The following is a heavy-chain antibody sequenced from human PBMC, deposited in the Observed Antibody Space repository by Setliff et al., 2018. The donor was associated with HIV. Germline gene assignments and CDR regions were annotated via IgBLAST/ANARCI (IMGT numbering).Heavy chain of an antibody. CDR2: MNQSGTT. CDR3: VRWYYCVSGACYRADY. D-gene: IGHD2-21*02. V-gene: IGHV4-34*01. Sequence: RSETLSLTCSVYGTSFSDHYWSWVRQTPGKGLEWIGEMNQSGTTNYNPSLKSRVTMSIDTSERQFSLKLTSVTAADTAVYYCVRWYYCVSGACYRADYWGQGTMVTVSS. J-gene: IGHJ4*02. CDR1: GTSFSDHY.